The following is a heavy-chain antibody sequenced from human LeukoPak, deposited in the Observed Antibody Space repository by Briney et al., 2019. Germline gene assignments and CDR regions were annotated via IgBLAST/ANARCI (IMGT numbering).Heavy chain of an antibody. CDR2: IWYDGSNK. D-gene: IGHD5-24*01. V-gene: IGHV3-33*01. J-gene: IGHJ4*02. CDR3: ARDDWLQLLYFDY. Sequence: GGSLTLSCAASGFTFSSYGMHWVRQAPGKGLEWVAVIWYDGSNKYYADSVKGRFTISRDNSKNTLYLQMNSLRAEDTAVYYCARDDWLQLLYFDYWGQGTLVTVSS. CDR1: GFTFSSYG.